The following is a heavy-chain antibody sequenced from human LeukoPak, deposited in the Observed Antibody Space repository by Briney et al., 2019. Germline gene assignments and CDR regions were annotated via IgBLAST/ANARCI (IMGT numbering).Heavy chain of an antibody. CDR2: IYYSGST. J-gene: IGHJ4*02. D-gene: IGHD7-27*01. CDR1: GGSISSSSYY. CDR3: ARERELGGPFDY. V-gene: IGHV4-39*07. Sequence: KPPQTLSLTCTVSGGSISSSSYYWGWIRQPPGKGLEWIGSIYYSGSTYYNPSLKSRVTISVDTSKNQFSLKLSSVTAADTAVYHCARERELGGPFDYWGQGTLVTVSS.